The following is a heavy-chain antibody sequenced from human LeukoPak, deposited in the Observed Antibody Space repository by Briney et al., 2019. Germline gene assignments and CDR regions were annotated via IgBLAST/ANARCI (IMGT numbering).Heavy chain of an antibody. Sequence: SVKVSCKASGGTFSSYAISWVRQAPGQGLEWMGGIIPIFGTANYAQKFQGRVTITADESTSTAYMELRSLRSDDTAVYYCARDRSPRHYYDSSDYHGAADYWGQGTLVTVSS. CDR3: ARDRSPRHYYDSSDYHGAADY. CDR2: IIPIFGTA. J-gene: IGHJ4*02. V-gene: IGHV1-69*13. D-gene: IGHD3-22*01. CDR1: GGTFSSYA.